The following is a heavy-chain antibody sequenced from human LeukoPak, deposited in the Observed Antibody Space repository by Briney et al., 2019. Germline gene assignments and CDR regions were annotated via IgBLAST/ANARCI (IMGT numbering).Heavy chain of an antibody. CDR2: IYSGGST. J-gene: IGHJ4*02. V-gene: IGHV3-66*02. CDR1: GFSASNNY. CDR3: ARDHTLDY. Sequence: GGSLRLSCAASGFSASNNYMSWVRQAPGKGLEWVSSIYSGGSTYYADSVKGRFTISRDNSRNTLYLQMNSLRAEDTAVYYCARDHTLDYWGQGTLVTVSS. D-gene: IGHD2-15*01.